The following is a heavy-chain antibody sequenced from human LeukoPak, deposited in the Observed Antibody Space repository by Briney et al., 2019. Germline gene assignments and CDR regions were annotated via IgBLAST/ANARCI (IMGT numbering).Heavy chain of an antibody. CDR2: MYSSGST. V-gene: IGHV4-39*07. CDR3: ARSGSGYLRYYFDY. J-gene: IGHJ4*02. D-gene: IGHD5-12*01. CDR1: GGSISSSSYY. Sequence: SETLSLTCTVSGGSISSSSYYWGWIRQPPGKGLEWIGSMYSSGSTYYNPSLKSRVTVSVDTSKNQFSLKLSSVTAADTAVYYCARSGSGYLRYYFDYWGQGTLVTVSS.